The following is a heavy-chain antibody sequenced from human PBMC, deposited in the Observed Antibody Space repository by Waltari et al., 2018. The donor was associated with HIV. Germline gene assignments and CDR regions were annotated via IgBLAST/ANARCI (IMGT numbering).Heavy chain of an antibody. Sequence: QVQLVQSGAEVKKPGASVKVSCKASGYTFTNYYIHWVRQAPGQGLEWMGIIIPTGGSTTYAQKFQGRVTMTRDTSTSTVYMELSSLRSEDTAVDYCAREMAGSRGIYGMDVWGQGTTVTVSS. D-gene: IGHD6-19*01. J-gene: IGHJ6*02. V-gene: IGHV1-46*01. CDR1: GYTFTNYY. CDR3: AREMAGSRGIYGMDV. CDR2: IIPTGGST.